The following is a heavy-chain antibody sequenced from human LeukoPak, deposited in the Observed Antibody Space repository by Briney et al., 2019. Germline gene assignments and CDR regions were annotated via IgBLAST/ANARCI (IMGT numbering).Heavy chain of an antibody. Sequence: GGSLRLSCAASGFTFNNYAASWVRQAPGKGLEWVSGISGSSSHTADADSVRGRFIISRDNTRNTLYLHMNSLRAEDTALYYCAKESDYSNAAPEWGFDSWGQGTLVTVSS. CDR2: ISGSSSHT. CDR3: AKESDYSNAAPEWGFDS. CDR1: GFTFNNYA. J-gene: IGHJ4*02. V-gene: IGHV3-23*01. D-gene: IGHD3-3*01.